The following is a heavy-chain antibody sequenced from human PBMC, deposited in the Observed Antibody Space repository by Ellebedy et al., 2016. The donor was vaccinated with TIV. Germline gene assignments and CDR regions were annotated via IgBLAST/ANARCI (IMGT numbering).Heavy chain of an antibody. D-gene: IGHD6-13*01. V-gene: IGHV3-23*01. CDR2: DRGSGDDA. CDR1: GFNFRNYD. J-gene: IGHJ4*02. CDR3: AKDRIRIAAPGALDS. Sequence: GESLKISCAAAGFNFRNYDMSWVREAPGQGPEWVPADRGSGDDAYYLDSVKGRFIISRDNSKSTVYLQLNSLRAEDRAVYYCAKDRIRIAAPGALDSWGQGALVTVSS.